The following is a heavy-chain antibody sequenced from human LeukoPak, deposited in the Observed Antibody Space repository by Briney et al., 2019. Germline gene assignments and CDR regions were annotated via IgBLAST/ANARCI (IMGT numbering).Heavy chain of an antibody. Sequence: ASVKVSCKASGYTFTSYDINWVRQATGQGLEWMGWKNPNSGNTGYAQKFQGRVTITRNTSISTAYMELSSLRSEDTAVYYCARGLCGSTSCYADYWGQGTLVTVSS. V-gene: IGHV1-8*03. CDR3: ARGLCGSTSCYADY. J-gene: IGHJ4*02. D-gene: IGHD2-2*01. CDR1: GYTFTSYD. CDR2: KNPNSGNT.